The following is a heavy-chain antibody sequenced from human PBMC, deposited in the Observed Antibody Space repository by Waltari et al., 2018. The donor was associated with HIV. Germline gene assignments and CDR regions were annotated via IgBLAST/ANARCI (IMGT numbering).Heavy chain of an antibody. V-gene: IGHV3-21*04. CDR1: GFAFRHYS. D-gene: IGHD5-18*01. CDR3: VRDDPGYGPIDH. Sequence: LVESGGGVVKTGESLRLTCEASGFAFRHYSFNWVRRSPRGGLEGVASIRRATNEKFYLDSVRGRFVISRDDSESSVHLQMDSLKKEDTGKYFCVRDDPGYGPIDHWGRGTLVTV. CDR2: IRRATNEK. J-gene: IGHJ5*02.